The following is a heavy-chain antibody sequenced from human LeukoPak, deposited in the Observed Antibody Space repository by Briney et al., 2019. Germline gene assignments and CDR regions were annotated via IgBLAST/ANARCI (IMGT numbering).Heavy chain of an antibody. CDR3: ARDLWLRLGFLENSFDY. D-gene: IGHD5-12*01. Sequence: PSETLSLTCTVSGGSVRSDSYYWSWIRQPPGTGLEWIGYVYYSGSTNYNPSLKSRVTISVDTSKNQFSLKLRSVTAADTAVYYCARDLWLRLGFLENSFDYWGQGTLVTVSS. CDR1: GGSVRSDSYY. CDR2: VYYSGST. V-gene: IGHV4-61*01. J-gene: IGHJ4*02.